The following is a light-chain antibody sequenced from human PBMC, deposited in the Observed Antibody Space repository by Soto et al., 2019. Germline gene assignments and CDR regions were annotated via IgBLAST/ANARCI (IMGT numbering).Light chain of an antibody. CDR1: QSVLYSSNNKNY. CDR3: QQYYSTIT. Sequence: DIVMTQSPDSLAVSLGERATINCKSSQSVLYSSNNKNYLVWYQQKPGQPPKLLIYWASTRESGVPDRFSGSGSGTDFTLTISSLQAEDVAVYYCQQYYSTITFGQGTRLEIK. J-gene: IGKJ5*01. CDR2: WAS. V-gene: IGKV4-1*01.